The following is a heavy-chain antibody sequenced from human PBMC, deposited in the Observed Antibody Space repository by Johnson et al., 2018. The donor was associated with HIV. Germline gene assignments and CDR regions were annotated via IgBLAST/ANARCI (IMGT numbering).Heavy chain of an antibody. Sequence: QVQLVESGGGVVQPGRSLRLSCVGSAFTFSSYAMHWVRQAPGKGLEWVAVISYDGSDKYYADSVKGRLTISRDNSKNTLYLQMNSLRAEDTAVYDCARGPVMVRGVTDAFDIWGQGTMVTVSS. CDR3: ARGPVMVRGVTDAFDI. J-gene: IGHJ3*02. D-gene: IGHD3-10*01. CDR2: ISYDGSDK. CDR1: AFTFSSYA. V-gene: IGHV3-30*14.